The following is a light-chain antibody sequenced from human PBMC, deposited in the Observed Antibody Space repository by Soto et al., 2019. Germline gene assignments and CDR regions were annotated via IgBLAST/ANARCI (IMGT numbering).Light chain of an antibody. V-gene: IGKV3-11*01. J-gene: IGKJ1*01. CDR1: LTVNCR. CDR3: HQRQSWPRT. Sequence: EIVLTQSPATLSSSPGERATLSCRASLTVNCRLAWYQHKPGQAPRLLIYHTSNRATGIPARFSGSGSGTDLTLTISSLEPEDFAVYYCHQRQSWPRTFGQGTKVEIK. CDR2: HTS.